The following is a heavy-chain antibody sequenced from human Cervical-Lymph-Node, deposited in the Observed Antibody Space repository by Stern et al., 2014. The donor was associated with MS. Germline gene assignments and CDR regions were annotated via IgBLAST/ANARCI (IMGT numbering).Heavy chain of an antibody. CDR3: ARGPNPYDYSNFWGTWFDP. CDR1: GDSLSNGGYY. CDR2: VYYTGYT. D-gene: IGHD4-11*01. V-gene: IGHV4-31*03. Sequence: QVQLQESGPGLVKPSQTLSLTCTVSGDSLSNGGYYWSWIRQHREKGLEWIGYVYYTGYTYYNPALKSRVTMSMDTSENQFSLKLTSVTAADTAVYYCARGPNPYDYSNFWGTWFDPWGRGTRVTVSS. J-gene: IGHJ5*02.